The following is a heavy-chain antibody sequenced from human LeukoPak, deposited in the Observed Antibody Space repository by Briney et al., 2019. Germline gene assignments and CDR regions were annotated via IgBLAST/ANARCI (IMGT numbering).Heavy chain of an antibody. CDR2: IFSGGDT. J-gene: IGHJ5*02. D-gene: IGHD2-2*01. CDR1: GFTFSSYA. V-gene: IGHV3-66*01. Sequence: GGSLRLSCAASGFTFSSYAMSWVRQAPGKGLEWVSLIFSGGDTQYADSVKDRFTISRDASKNTLYLQMSNLRAEDTAVYYCARDPSAVTANTYAWGQGTLVTVSS. CDR3: ARDPSAVTANTYA.